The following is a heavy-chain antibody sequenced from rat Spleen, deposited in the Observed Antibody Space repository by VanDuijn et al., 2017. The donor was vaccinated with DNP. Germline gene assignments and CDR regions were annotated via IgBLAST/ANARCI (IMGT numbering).Heavy chain of an antibody. CDR1: GFSLTSYH. CDR3: ARWDYDGWFAY. J-gene: IGHJ3*01. CDR2: KKSGGST. V-gene: IGHV2-27*01. D-gene: IGHD1-12*02. Sequence: QVQLKESGPGLVQPSQTLSLTCTVSGFSLTSYHVHWVRQPPGKGLEWMGRKKSGGSTDYNSALKSRLSISRDTSKSQVFLKMNSVQTEDTAMYFCARWDYDGWFAYWGQGTLVTVSS.